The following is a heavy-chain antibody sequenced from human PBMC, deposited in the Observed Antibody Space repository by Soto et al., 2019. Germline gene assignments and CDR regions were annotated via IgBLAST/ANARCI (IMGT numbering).Heavy chain of an antibody. Sequence: GGSLRLSCAASGFTFSSYWMSWVRQAPGKGLEWVANIKQDGSEKYYVDSVKGRFTISRDNAKNSLYLQMNSLRAEDTAVYYCARGAAYPTDDAFDIWGQGTMVTVSS. D-gene: IGHD6-13*01. CDR3: ARGAAYPTDDAFDI. CDR1: GFTFSSYW. CDR2: IKQDGSEK. V-gene: IGHV3-7*01. J-gene: IGHJ3*02.